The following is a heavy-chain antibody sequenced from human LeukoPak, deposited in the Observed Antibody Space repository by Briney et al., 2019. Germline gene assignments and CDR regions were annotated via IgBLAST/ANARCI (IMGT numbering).Heavy chain of an antibody. CDR1: GFTLSSYA. J-gene: IGHJ5*02. CDR3: AKFGCSSTSCYGIALNWFDP. Sequence: GGSLRLSCAASGFTLSSYAMSWVRQAPGKGLEWVSAISGSGGSTHYADSVKGRLTISRDNSKNTLYLQMNSLRAEDTAVYYCAKFGCSSTSCYGIALNWFDPWGQGTLVTVSS. D-gene: IGHD2-2*01. CDR2: ISGSGGST. V-gene: IGHV3-23*01.